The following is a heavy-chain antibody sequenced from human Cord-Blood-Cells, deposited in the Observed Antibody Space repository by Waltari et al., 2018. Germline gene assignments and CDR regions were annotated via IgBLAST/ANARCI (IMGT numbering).Heavy chain of an antibody. CDR2: INAGNGNT. CDR1: GYTFTSYA. J-gene: IGHJ3*02. V-gene: IGHV1-3*01. D-gene: IGHD3-10*01. Sequence: QVQLVQSGAEVKKPGASVKVSCKASGYTFTSYAMHWVRQAPGQRLEWMGWINAGNGNTKYSQKFQGRVTITRDTSASTAYMELSSLRSEDTAVYYCARGGLGRGSAFDIWGQGTMVTVSS. CDR3: ARGGLGRGSAFDI.